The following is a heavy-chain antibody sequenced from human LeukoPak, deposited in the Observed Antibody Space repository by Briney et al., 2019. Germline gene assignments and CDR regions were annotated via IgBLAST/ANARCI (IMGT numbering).Heavy chain of an antibody. V-gene: IGHV4-31*03. CDR2: IYYSGST. Sequence: PSETLSLTCTVSGGSISSGGYYWGWIRQHPGKGLEWIGYIYYSGSTYYNPSLKSRVTISVDTSKNQFSLKLSSVTAADTAVYYCARVMVRGVMTLDYWGQGTLVTVSS. J-gene: IGHJ4*02. CDR1: GGSISSGGYY. CDR3: ARVMVRGVMTLDY. D-gene: IGHD3-10*01.